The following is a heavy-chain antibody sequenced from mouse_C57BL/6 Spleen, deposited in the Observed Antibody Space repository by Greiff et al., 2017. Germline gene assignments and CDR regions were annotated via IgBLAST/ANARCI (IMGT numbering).Heavy chain of an antibody. D-gene: IGHD1-1*01. J-gene: IGHJ2*01. Sequence: QVQLQQPGAELVKPGASVKLSCKASGYTFTSYWMHWVKQRPGQGLEWIGMIHPNSGSTNYNAKFKSKATLTVDKSSSTAYMQLSSLTSEDSAVYDCARSDYGSSYEGYGGQGTTLTVSS. CDR2: IHPNSGST. CDR1: GYTFTSYW. V-gene: IGHV1-64*01. CDR3: ARSDYGSSYEGY.